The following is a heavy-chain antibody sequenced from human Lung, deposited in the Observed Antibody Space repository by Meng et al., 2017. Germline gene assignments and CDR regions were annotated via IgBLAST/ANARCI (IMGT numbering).Heavy chain of an antibody. J-gene: IGHJ4*02. CDR3: ARGPTTMAHDFDY. D-gene: IGHD4-11*01. Sequence: AQSQQWGAGLWRPRVLLSLHCVVSGGSFSGYYWSWIRQPPGKGLEWIGEINHSGSTNYNPSLESRATISVDTSQNNLSLKLSSVTAADSAVYYCARGPTTMAHDFDYWGQGTLVTVSS. V-gene: IGHV4-34*01. CDR2: INHSGST. CDR1: GGSFSGYY.